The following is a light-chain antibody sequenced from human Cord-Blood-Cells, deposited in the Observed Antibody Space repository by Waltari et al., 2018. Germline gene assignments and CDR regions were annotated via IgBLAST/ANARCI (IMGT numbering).Light chain of an antibody. CDR2: AAS. Sequence: DIQMTQSPSSLSASVGDRVTITCRASQIISSYLNWYQQKPGKAPKLLIYAASSLQSGVPSRFSGSGSGTDFTLTISSLQPEDFATYYCQQSYSTPRGFGPGTKVDIK. CDR3: QQSYSTPRG. CDR1: QIISSY. V-gene: IGKV1-39*01. J-gene: IGKJ3*01.